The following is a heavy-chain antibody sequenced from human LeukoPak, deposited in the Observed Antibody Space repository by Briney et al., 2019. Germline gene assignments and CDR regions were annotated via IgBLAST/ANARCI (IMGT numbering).Heavy chain of an antibody. CDR1: GGSISSYY. D-gene: IGHD6-13*01. CDR3: ARARYSNSWYAADI. CDR2: IYHTGSN. Sequence: PSETLSLTCIVSGGSISSYYWSWIRQPPGKGLEWIGYIYHTGSNNCTPSLKSRVTMSVDTSKNQFSLKLSSVTAADTAVYYCARARYSNSWYAADIWGQAQWSPSLQ. V-gene: IGHV4-59*08. J-gene: IGHJ3*02.